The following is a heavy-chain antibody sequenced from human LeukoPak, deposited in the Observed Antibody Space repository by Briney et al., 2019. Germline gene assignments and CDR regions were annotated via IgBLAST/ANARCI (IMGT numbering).Heavy chain of an antibody. Sequence: TSETLSLTCTVSGGSISSYYWSWIRQPAGKGLEWIGRIYTSGSTNYNPSLKSRVTMSVDTSKNQFSLKLSSVTAADTAVYYCARVTGRVGIAAAGKDWFDPWGQGTLVTVSS. V-gene: IGHV4-4*07. CDR1: GGSISSYY. D-gene: IGHD6-13*01. CDR2: IYTSGST. J-gene: IGHJ5*02. CDR3: ARVTGRVGIAAAGKDWFDP.